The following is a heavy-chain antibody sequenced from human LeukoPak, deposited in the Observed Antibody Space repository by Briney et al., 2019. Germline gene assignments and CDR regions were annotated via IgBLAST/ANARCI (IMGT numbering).Heavy chain of an antibody. V-gene: IGHV3-21*01. Sequence: GGSLRLSCAASGFIFSGYGMHWVRQAPGKGLEWVSSISSSSSYIYYADSVKGRFTISRDNAKNSLYLQMNSLRAEDTAVYYCARGYAEVWLFMDVWGQGTTVTVSS. CDR1: GFIFSGYG. CDR2: ISSSSSYI. CDR3: ARGYAEVWLFMDV. J-gene: IGHJ6*02. D-gene: IGHD3-16*02.